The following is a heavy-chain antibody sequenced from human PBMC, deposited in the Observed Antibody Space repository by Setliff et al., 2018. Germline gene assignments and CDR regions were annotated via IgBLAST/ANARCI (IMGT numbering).Heavy chain of an antibody. Sequence: PGESLKISCKGSGYSFTRYWIGWVRQMPGKGLEWMGIIYPSDSDTRYSPSFQGQVTISADKSISTAYLQWSSLKASDTAMYYCARRQGANWGSDYYYGMDVWGQGTTGTVSS. J-gene: IGHJ6*02. CDR2: IYPSDSDT. CDR3: ARRQGANWGSDYYYGMDV. V-gene: IGHV5-51*01. D-gene: IGHD7-27*01. CDR1: GYSFTRYW.